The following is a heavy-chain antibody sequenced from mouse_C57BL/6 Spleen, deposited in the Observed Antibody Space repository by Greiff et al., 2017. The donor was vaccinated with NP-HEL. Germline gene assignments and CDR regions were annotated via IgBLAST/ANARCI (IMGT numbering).Heavy chain of an antibody. J-gene: IGHJ4*01. Sequence: EVNVVESGGGLVQPGGSLSLSCAASGFTFTDYYMSWVRQPPGKALEWLGFIRNKANGYPTEYSVSVKGRFTISRDNSQSILYLQMNALRAEDSATYYCARSTGSYAMDYWGQGTSVTVSS. V-gene: IGHV7-3*01. CDR3: ARSTGSYAMDY. CDR2: IRNKANGYPT. CDR1: GFTFTDYY. D-gene: IGHD4-1*01.